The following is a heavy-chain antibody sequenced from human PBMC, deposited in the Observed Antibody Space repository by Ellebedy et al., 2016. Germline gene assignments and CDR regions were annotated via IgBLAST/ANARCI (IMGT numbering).Heavy chain of an antibody. V-gene: IGHV3-11*06. CDR2: ISRSSSFT. Sequence: GESLKISCAASGFTFSDYYMSWIRQAPGKGLEWISYISRSSSFTDYADSVKGRFTISKDNAKNTLYLQMNSLRAEDTAVYYCVRELANCAGDCLYLWGQGTLVTVSS. D-gene: IGHD2-21*02. CDR3: VRELANCAGDCLYL. CDR1: GFTFSDYY. J-gene: IGHJ4*02.